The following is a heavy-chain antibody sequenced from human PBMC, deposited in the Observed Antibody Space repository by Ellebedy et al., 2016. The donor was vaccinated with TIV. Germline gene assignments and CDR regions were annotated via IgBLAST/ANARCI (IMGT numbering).Heavy chain of an antibody. J-gene: IGHJ4*02. CDR3: AIADGSYFDY. V-gene: IGHV3-23*01. CDR1: GFTFSSYA. CDR2: ISGSGGST. D-gene: IGHD1-26*01. Sequence: GESLKISCAASGFTFSSYAMSWVRQAPGKGLEWVSAISGSGGSTYYADSVKGRFTIARNNSKNTLWLQMYSLRDEDTAVYYCAIADGSYFDYWGQGTLVTVSS.